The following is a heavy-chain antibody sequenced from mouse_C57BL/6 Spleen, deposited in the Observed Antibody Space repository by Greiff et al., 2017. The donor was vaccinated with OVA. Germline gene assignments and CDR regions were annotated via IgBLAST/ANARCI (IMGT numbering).Heavy chain of an antibody. D-gene: IGHD1-1*01. CDR2: INPNNGGT. Sequence: VQLQQSGPELVKPGASVKISCKASGYTFTDYYMNWVKQSHGKSLEWIGDINPNNGGTSYNQKFKGKATLTVDKSSSTAYMELRSLTSEDSAVYYCARPLITTVVPYWYFDVWGTGTTVTVSS. CDR3: ARPLITTVVPYWYFDV. J-gene: IGHJ1*03. V-gene: IGHV1-26*01. CDR1: GYTFTDYY.